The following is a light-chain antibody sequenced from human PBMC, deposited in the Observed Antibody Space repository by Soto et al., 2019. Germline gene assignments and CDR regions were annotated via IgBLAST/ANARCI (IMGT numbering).Light chain of an antibody. J-gene: IGKJ2*01. Sequence: EIVLKQSPGTLSLSPGERATLACRASQSISSSYLAWYQQKPGQAPRLLIYGASSRATGIPDRFSGSGSGTDFTLTISRLEPEDFAVYYCQFFGSSRYTFGQGTKLEIK. CDR2: GAS. CDR3: QFFGSSRYT. V-gene: IGKV3-20*01. CDR1: QSISSSY.